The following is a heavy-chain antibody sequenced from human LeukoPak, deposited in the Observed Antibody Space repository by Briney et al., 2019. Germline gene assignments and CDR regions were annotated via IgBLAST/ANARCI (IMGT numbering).Heavy chain of an antibody. D-gene: IGHD3-3*01. Sequence: GGSLRLSCAASGFTFSSYSMNWVRQAPGKGLEWVSSIRTSSSYIYYAGSVKGRFTISRDNTKNSLYLQMNSLRAEDTALYYCAKTRGYDFWSGYFDYWGQGTLVTVSS. V-gene: IGHV3-21*04. CDR3: AKTRGYDFWSGYFDY. J-gene: IGHJ4*02. CDR2: IRTSSSYI. CDR1: GFTFSSYS.